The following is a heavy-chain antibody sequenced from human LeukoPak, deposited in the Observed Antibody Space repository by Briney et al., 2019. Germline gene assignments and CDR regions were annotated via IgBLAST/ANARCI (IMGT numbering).Heavy chain of an antibody. V-gene: IGHV1-18*01. D-gene: IGHD3-10*01. Sequence: ASVKVSCKASGYTFTSYGISWVRQAPGQGLEWMGWISAYNGNTNYAQKLQGRVTMTTDTSTSTAYMELRSLRSDDTAVYYCARDLHYYGSGSYFYWGQGTLVTVSS. J-gene: IGHJ4*02. CDR1: GYTFTSYG. CDR2: ISAYNGNT. CDR3: ARDLHYYGSGSYFY.